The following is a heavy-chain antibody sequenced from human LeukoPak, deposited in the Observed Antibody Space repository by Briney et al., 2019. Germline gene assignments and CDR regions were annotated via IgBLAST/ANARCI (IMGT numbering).Heavy chain of an antibody. CDR3: ARGAYYYYMDV. Sequence: GGSLRLSCAASGFTFSGYAMYWVRQAPGKGLGYVSAISSDGGSTYYADSVKGRFTISRDNSKNTLYLQMGSLGVEDMAVYYCARGAYYYYMDVWGKGTTVTVSS. CDR2: ISSDGGST. J-gene: IGHJ6*03. CDR1: GFTFSGYA. D-gene: IGHD3-16*01. V-gene: IGHV3-64*02.